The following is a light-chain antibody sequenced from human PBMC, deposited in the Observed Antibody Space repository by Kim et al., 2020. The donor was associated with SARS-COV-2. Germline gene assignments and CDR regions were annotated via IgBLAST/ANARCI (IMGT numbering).Light chain of an antibody. CDR1: QGIGNY. CDR2: VAS. V-gene: IGKV1-27*01. Sequence: ASVGDTVTITYRASQGIGNYLAWYQQKPGKVPKLLIYVASTLQSGDPSRFSGSGSGTDFTLTISGLQPEDVATYYCQKYNSVPLTFGGGTKVDIK. CDR3: QKYNSVPLT. J-gene: IGKJ4*01.